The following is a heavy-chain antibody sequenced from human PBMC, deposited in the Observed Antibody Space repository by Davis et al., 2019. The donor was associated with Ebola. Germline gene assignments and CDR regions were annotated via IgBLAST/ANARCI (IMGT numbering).Heavy chain of an antibody. V-gene: IGHV3-11*01. CDR3: ANYRYSGSYPNWFDP. D-gene: IGHD1-26*01. Sequence: GESLKISCAASGFTFSDYYMSWIRQAPGKGLEWISYISSSGSTIYYADSVKGRFTISRDNSKNTLYLQMNSLRAEDTAVYYCANYRYSGSYPNWFDPWGQGTLVTVSS. J-gene: IGHJ5*02. CDR2: ISSSGSTI. CDR1: GFTFSDYY.